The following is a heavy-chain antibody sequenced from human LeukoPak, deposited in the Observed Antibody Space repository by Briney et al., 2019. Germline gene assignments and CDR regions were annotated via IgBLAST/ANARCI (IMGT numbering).Heavy chain of an antibody. CDR2: INHRGST. J-gene: IGHJ6*03. V-gene: IGHV4-34*01. CDR1: GGSFSGYC. D-gene: IGHD2-2*01. Sequence: SETLSLTCVVYGGSFSGYCWSWIRQPPGKGLEWIGEINHRGSTNYNPSLKSRVTISVDTSKNQFSLKLSSVTAADTAVYYCARSPRPDIVVVPAPPYYYYYMDVWGKGTTVTVSS. CDR3: ARSPRPDIVVVPAPPYYYYYMDV.